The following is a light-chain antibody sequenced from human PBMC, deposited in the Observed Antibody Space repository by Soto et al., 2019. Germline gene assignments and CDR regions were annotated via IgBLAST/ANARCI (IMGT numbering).Light chain of an antibody. CDR1: QDIRYY. CDR3: QHYNSLPIT. Sequence: GYRVTVNCQASQDIRYYLNWYQQRTGQAPKLLIYDASQLETGVPSKFSGSGSGTDFTFTINSLQAEDIGTYYCQHYNSLPITFGQGTRLEIK. V-gene: IGKV1-33*01. J-gene: IGKJ5*01. CDR2: DAS.